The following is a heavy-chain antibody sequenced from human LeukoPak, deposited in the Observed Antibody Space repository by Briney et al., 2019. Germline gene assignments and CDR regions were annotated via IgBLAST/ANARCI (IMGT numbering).Heavy chain of an antibody. Sequence: SETLSLICSVSGGSISSSSYYWGWIRQSPGKGLEWIGSMYYRGTTYENSSLKSRLTLSIDTSNNQFSLKLTSVTAADTAVYYCANGPRGAFDIWGQGPVDSVSS. D-gene: IGHD3/OR15-3a*01. V-gene: IGHV4-39*01. CDR3: ANGPRGAFDI. CDR1: GGSISSSSYY. CDR2: MYYRGTT. J-gene: IGHJ3*02.